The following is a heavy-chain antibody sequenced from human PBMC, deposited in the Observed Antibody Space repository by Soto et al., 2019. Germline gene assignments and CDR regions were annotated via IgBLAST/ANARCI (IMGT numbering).Heavy chain of an antibody. V-gene: IGHV4-4*02. CDR3: ATLPPRIVVTVLPIPT. J-gene: IGHJ5*02. D-gene: IGHD2-21*01. Sequence: QVYLHQSGPGLVKPSGTLSLTCAVSGDSISSTHWWTWVRQTPGKGLEWIGEVYHSGSTSYNPSRKSRVTISVDKSNNQFSLKLTSVAAADTAVYYCATLPPRIVVTVLPIPTWGQGTLVSVSS. CDR2: VYHSGST. CDR1: GDSISSTHW.